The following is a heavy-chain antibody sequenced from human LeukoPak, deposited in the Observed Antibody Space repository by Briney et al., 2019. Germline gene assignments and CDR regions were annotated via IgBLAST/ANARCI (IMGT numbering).Heavy chain of an antibody. D-gene: IGHD6-6*01. V-gene: IGHV1-18*01. Sequence: ASVRVSCKASGYTFISYGISWVRQAPGQGLEWMGWISAYNGNTNYAQKLQGRVTMTTDTSTSTVYMELRSLRSEDTAVYYCARVLAARPYGPFHYWGQGTLVTVSS. CDR1: GYTFISYG. CDR2: ISAYNGNT. J-gene: IGHJ4*02. CDR3: ARVLAARPYGPFHY.